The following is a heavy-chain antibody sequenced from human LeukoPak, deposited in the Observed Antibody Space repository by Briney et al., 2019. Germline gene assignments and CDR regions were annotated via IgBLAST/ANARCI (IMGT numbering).Heavy chain of an antibody. CDR2: INSDGSST. CDR3: ARALYNWNYGALGAFDI. D-gene: IGHD1-7*01. CDR1: GFTFSSYW. Sequence: AGSLSLSCTASGFTFSSYWMHWVRQAPGKGLVWVSRINSDGSSTSYADSVKGRFTISRDNAKNTLYLQMNSLRAEDTAVYYCARALYNWNYGALGAFDIWGQGTMVTVS. V-gene: IGHV3-74*01. J-gene: IGHJ3*02.